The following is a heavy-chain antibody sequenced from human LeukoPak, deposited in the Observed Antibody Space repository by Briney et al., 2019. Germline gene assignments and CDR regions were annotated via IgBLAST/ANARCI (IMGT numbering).Heavy chain of an antibody. V-gene: IGHV5-51*01. CDR2: IYPGDYDT. Sequence: PGGSLQISCQGSGSSFTSYWIGGVRPVPGKGLGWMGIIYPGDYDTRYSPSFQGQVTISADKSISTAYLQWSSLKASDTAMYYCARFTAEVTTAAFDIWGQGTMVTVSS. D-gene: IGHD4-17*01. J-gene: IGHJ3*02. CDR3: ARFTAEVTTAAFDI. CDR1: GSSFTSYW.